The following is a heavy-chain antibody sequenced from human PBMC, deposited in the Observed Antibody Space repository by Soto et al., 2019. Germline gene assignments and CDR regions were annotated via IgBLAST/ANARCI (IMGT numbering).Heavy chain of an antibody. V-gene: IGHV5-51*01. CDR3: ARHGGSGWYLVDY. J-gene: IGHJ4*02. CDR2: IYPGDSDT. Sequence: PGESLKISCKGSGYSFASYWIGWVRQMPGKGLEWMGVIYPGDSDTRYSPSFQGQVTISADKSISTAYLQWSSLKASDTAVYYCARHGGSGWYLVDYWGQGTLVTVSS. CDR1: GYSFASYW. D-gene: IGHD6-19*01.